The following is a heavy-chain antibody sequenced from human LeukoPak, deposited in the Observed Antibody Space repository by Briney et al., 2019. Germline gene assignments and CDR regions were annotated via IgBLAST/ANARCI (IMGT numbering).Heavy chain of an antibody. CDR2: ISFDGSNK. CDR3: VRDISDAFDI. D-gene: IGHD3-9*01. Sequence: PGGSLRLSCAPSGFTFCSYGMHWAREARGKGLEWVAVISFDGSNKYYADSVKGRFTISRDNATNTLYLQMNSLRAEDTAVYYCVRDISDAFDIWGERTMVTVSS. CDR1: GFTFCSYG. J-gene: IGHJ3*02. V-gene: IGHV3-30*03.